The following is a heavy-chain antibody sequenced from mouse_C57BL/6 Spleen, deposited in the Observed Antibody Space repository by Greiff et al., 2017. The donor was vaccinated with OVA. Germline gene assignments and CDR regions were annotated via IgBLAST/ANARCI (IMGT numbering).Heavy chain of an antibody. D-gene: IGHD1-1*01. J-gene: IGHJ2*01. V-gene: IGHV1-54*01. CDR2: INPGSGGT. Sequence: VKLQESGAELVRPGTSVKVSCKASGYAFTNYLIEWVKQRPGQGLEWIGVINPGSGGTNYNEKFKGKATLTADKSSSTAYMQLSSLPSEDSAVYFCARSHYYGSSLDYWGQGTTLTVSS. CDR1: GYAFTNYL. CDR3: ARSHYYGSSLDY.